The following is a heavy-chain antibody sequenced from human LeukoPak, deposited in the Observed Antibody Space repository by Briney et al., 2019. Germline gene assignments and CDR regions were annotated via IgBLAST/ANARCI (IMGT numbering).Heavy chain of an antibody. CDR3: ARDGARLLPRPYYFDY. J-gene: IGHJ4*02. CDR1: GFTFDDYG. Sequence: GRSLRLSCAASGFTFDDYGMSWVRQAPGKGLEWVSGINWNGGSTGYAGSVKGRFTISRDNAKNALYLQMNSLRAEDTALYYCARDGARLLPRPYYFDYWGQGTLVTVSS. V-gene: IGHV3-20*04. CDR2: INWNGGST. D-gene: IGHD2/OR15-2a*01.